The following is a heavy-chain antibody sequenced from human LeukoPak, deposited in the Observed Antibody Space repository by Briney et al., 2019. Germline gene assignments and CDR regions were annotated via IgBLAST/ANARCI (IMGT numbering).Heavy chain of an antibody. J-gene: IGHJ4*02. Sequence: GGSLRLSCAASGFTFSSYGMHWVRQAPGKGLEWVAVISYDGSNKYYADSVKDRFTISRDNSKNTLYLQMNSLRAEDTAVYYCARAFIGYCSSTSCLPDYWGQGTLVTVSS. V-gene: IGHV3-30*03. CDR2: ISYDGSNK. CDR3: ARAFIGYCSSTSCLPDY. CDR1: GFTFSSYG. D-gene: IGHD2-2*01.